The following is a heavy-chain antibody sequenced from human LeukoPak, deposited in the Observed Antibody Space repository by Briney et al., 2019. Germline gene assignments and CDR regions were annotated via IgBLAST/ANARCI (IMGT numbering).Heavy chain of an antibody. CDR3: ARAYKLRYFDWLLIDY. CDR1: GFTFSSYA. CDR2: IYSGGST. Sequence: GGSLRLSCAASGFTFSSYAMSWVRQAPGKGLEWVSVIYSGGSTYYADSVKGRFTISRDNSKNTLYLQMNSLRAEDTAVYYCARAYKLRYFDWLLIDYWGQGTLVTVSS. J-gene: IGHJ4*02. V-gene: IGHV3-53*01. D-gene: IGHD3-9*01.